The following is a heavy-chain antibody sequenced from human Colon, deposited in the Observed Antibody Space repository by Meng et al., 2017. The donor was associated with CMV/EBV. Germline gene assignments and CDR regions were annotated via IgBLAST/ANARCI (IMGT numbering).Heavy chain of an antibody. Sequence: GGSLRLSCEVSGFSFTNYWMHWVRQAPGKGLDWVARVNSDGSRVSYADSVKGRFTISRDEATNTLFLQMNSLRVEDTAVYYCTRLLWFGEFDSWGQGTLVTVSS. D-gene: IGHD3-10*01. CDR2: VNSDGSRV. CDR3: TRLLWFGEFDS. CDR1: GFSFTNYW. J-gene: IGHJ4*02. V-gene: IGHV3-74*01.